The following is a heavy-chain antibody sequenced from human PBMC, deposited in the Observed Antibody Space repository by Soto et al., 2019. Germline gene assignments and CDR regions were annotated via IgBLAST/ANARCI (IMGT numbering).Heavy chain of an antibody. CDR3: TPDPFYYDFWSGPPLDI. J-gene: IGHJ3*02. Sequence: PGGSLRLSCAASGFTFSNAWMSWVRQAPGKGLEWVGRIKSKTDGGTTDYAAPVKGRFTISRDDSKNTLYLQMNSLKTEDTAVYYCTPDPFYYDFWSGPPLDIWGQGTMVTVSS. CDR2: IKSKTDGGTT. D-gene: IGHD3-3*01. CDR1: GFTFSNAW. V-gene: IGHV3-15*01.